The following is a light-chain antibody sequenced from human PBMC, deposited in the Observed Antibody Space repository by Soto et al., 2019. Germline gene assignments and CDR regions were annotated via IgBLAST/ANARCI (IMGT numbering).Light chain of an antibody. CDR2: GAS. V-gene: IGKV3-20*01. CDR3: QQYGSSPGT. Sequence: EIVLTQSPGTLSFSPVERSTLSFSASQSVSSSYLAWYQQKPGQAPRLLIYGASSRATGIPDRFSGSGSGTDFTLTISRLEPEDFAVYYCQQYGSSPGTFGQGTKVDIK. J-gene: IGKJ1*01. CDR1: QSVSSSY.